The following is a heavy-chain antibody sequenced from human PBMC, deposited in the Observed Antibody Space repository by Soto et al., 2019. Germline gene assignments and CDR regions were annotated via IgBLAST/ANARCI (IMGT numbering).Heavy chain of an antibody. J-gene: IGHJ5*02. D-gene: IGHD2-2*01. V-gene: IGHV1-8*01. CDR3: ARATDIVVVPAATANWFDP. CDR2: MNPNSGNT. Sequence: ASVKVSCKASGYTFTSYDINWVRQATGQGLEWMGWMNPNSGNTGYAQKFQGRVTMTRNTSISTAYMELSSLRSEDTAVYYCARATDIVVVPAATANWFDPWGQGTLATVSS. CDR1: GYTFTSYD.